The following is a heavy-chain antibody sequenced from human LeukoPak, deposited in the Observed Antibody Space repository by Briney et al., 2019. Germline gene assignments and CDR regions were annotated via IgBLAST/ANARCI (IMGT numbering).Heavy chain of an antibody. CDR2: IYYSGST. J-gene: IGHJ4*02. CDR1: GGSISSYY. Sequence: SETLSLTCTVSGGSISSYYWSWIRQPPGKGLEWIGYIYYSGSTNYNPSLKSRVTISVDTSKNQFSLKLTSVTAADTAVYYCARRKPYTNGWYYFDYWGQGTLVTVSS. D-gene: IGHD6-19*01. V-gene: IGHV4-59*08. CDR3: ARRKPYTNGWYYFDY.